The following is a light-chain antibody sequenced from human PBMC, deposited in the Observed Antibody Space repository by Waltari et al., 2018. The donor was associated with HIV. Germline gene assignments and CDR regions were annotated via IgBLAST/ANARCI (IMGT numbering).Light chain of an antibody. Sequence: EIVLTQSPGTLSLSPGERAILSCRAGQSVNNNHLAWYQQKSGQAPRLLISAASSRATGIPDRFSGSGSGTDFTLTISRLEPEDFAMYYCQQYGSGYTFGQGTKLDIK. J-gene: IGKJ2*01. CDR3: QQYGSGYT. CDR2: AAS. V-gene: IGKV3-20*01. CDR1: QSVNNNH.